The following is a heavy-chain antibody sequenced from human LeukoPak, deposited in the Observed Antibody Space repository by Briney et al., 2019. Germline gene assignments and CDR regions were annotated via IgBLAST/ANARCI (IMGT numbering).Heavy chain of an antibody. V-gene: IGHV4-59*01. CDR1: GGSISNYY. CDR2: IYYRGST. Sequence: SETLSLTCTVSGGSISNYYWSWIRQPPGKGVEWIGYIYYRGSTNYNPSLKSRVTISVDTSKNQLSLKLTSVTAADTAVYYCARDHDSSGYYYVGGWFDPWGKGTLVTVSS. J-gene: IGHJ5*02. CDR3: ARDHDSSGYYYVGGWFDP. D-gene: IGHD3-22*01.